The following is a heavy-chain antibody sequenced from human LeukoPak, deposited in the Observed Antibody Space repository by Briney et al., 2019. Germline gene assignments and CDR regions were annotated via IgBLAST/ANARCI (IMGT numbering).Heavy chain of an antibody. Sequence: SETLSLTCTVSGDSISGYYWSWIRQPAGKGLEWIGRIYNGGIITYNPSLKSRVTMSIDTSNNQFSLRLRFVTAADTAVYYCARDSGTTGEVKFDPWGQGTLVTVSS. CDR3: ARDSGTTGEVKFDP. CDR1: GDSISGYY. CDR2: IYNGGII. D-gene: IGHD3-10*01. J-gene: IGHJ5*02. V-gene: IGHV4-4*07.